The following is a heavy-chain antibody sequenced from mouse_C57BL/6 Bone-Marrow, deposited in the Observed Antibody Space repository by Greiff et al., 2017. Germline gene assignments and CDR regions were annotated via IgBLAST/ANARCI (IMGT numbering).Heavy chain of an antibody. J-gene: IGHJ1*03. CDR1: GYSFTGYF. CDR2: ISPYNGDT. V-gene: IGHV1-37*01. CDR3: AEDPYGSSSCWYFDV. D-gene: IGHD1-1*01. Sequence: EVQLQQSGPELVQPGASVKISCKASGYSFTGYFMNWVKQSHGKSLEWIGRISPYNGDTFYNQKFTGKATLTVDKSSSTAHIELLRLTSEGFAVYYCAEDPYGSSSCWYFDVWGTGTTVTVSS.